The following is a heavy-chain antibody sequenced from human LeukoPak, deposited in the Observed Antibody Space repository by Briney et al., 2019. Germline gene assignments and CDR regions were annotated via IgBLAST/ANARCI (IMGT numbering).Heavy chain of an antibody. CDR3: ARQNCGGDCYSSHYYYGMDV. CDR1: GGTFTSS. D-gene: IGHD2-21*02. V-gene: IGHV1-69*02. Sequence: ASVKVPCKASGGTFTSSVIITWVRRAPGQGLEWMGRIIPILDISNRAQNFQGRVTITADTSTSTAYMELRSLRSEDTAVYYCARQNCGGDCYSSHYYYGMDVWGQGTTVTVSS. CDR2: IIPILDIS. J-gene: IGHJ6*02.